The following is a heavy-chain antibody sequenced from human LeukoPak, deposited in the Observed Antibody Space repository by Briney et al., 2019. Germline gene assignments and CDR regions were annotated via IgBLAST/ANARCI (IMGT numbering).Heavy chain of an antibody. CDR3: AKGPPPWVDY. CDR1: GFTFSSYA. Sequence: GGSLRLSCAASGFTFSSYAMNWVRQAPGKGLEWVSGITGSGGTTYYADSVKGRFTISRDNSKNTLYLQMNSLRAEDTAVYYCAKGPPPWVDYWGQGTLVTVSS. V-gene: IGHV3-23*01. J-gene: IGHJ4*02. CDR2: ITGSGGTT.